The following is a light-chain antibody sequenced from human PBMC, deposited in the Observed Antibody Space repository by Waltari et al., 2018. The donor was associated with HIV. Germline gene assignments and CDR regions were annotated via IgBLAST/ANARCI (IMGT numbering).Light chain of an antibody. J-gene: IGLJ2*01. V-gene: IGLV3-21*02. CDR2: DDG. Sequence: SYVLTQPPSVSVAPGQTARITCGENNIGNKSVHWYQQKAGQGPVLVVYDDGDRPAGIPERFSGSNSGNTATLTINRVEAGDEAYYYCQIWNDNTDHPDAVFGGGSKLTVL. CDR3: QIWNDNTDHPDAV. CDR1: NIGNKS.